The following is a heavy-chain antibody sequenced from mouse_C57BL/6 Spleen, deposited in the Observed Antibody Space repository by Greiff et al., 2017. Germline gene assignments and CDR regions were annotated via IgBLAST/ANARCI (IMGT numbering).Heavy chain of an antibody. CDR2: IHPNSGST. D-gene: IGHD1-1*01. CDR1: GYTFTSYW. CDR3: ARGYYGSSPWYFDV. Sequence: QVQLQQPGAELVKPGASVKLSCKASGYTFTSYWMHWVKQRPGQGLEWIGMIHPNSGSTNYNEKFKSKATLTVDKSSSTAYMQLSSLTSEDSAVYYCARGYYGSSPWYFDVWGTGTTVTVAS. V-gene: IGHV1-64*01. J-gene: IGHJ1*03.